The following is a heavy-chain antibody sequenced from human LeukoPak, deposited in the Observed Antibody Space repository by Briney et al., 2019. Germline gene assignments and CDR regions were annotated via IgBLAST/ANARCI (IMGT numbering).Heavy chain of an antibody. CDR2: ISGSGGST. CDR3: AKGYTMIVVVIPYYFDY. J-gene: IGHJ4*02. D-gene: IGHD3-22*01. V-gene: IGHV3-23*01. Sequence: GGSLRLSCAASGFTFSSYAMSWVRQAPGKGLEWVSAISGSGGSTYYADSLKGRFTISRDNSKNTLYLQMNSLRAEDTAVYYCAKGYTMIVVVIPYYFDYWGQGTLVTVSS. CDR1: GFTFSSYA.